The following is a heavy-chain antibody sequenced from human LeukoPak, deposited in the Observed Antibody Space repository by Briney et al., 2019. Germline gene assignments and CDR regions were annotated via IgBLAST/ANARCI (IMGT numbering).Heavy chain of an antibody. J-gene: IGHJ4*02. V-gene: IGHV1-69*13. D-gene: IGHD2-2*01. Sequence: ASVKVSCKASGGTFSSYAISWVRQAPGQGLEWMGEIIPIFGTANYAQKFQGRVTITADESTSTAYMELSSLRSEDTAVYYCARAASLATPLDYWGQGTLVTVSS. CDR3: ARAASLATPLDY. CDR2: IIPIFGTA. CDR1: GGTFSSYA.